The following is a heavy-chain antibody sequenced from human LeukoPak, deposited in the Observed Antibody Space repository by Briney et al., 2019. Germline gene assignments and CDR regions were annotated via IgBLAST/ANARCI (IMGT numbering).Heavy chain of an antibody. D-gene: IGHD3-10*01. CDR1: GFTVSSNY. CDR2: IYRGGST. Sequence: GGSLRLSCAASGFTVSSNYMSWVRQAPGKGLEWVSVIYRGGSTYYADSVKGRFTISRDNSRNTLYLQMNSLRAEDTAVYYCARESLRGVIAYYYYGIDVWGRGTTVTVSS. V-gene: IGHV3-66*01. CDR3: ARESLRGVIAYYYYGIDV. J-gene: IGHJ6*02.